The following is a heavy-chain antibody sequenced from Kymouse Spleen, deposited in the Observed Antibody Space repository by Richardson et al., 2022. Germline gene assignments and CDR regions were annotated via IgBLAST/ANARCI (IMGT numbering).Heavy chain of an antibody. J-gene: IGHJ6*02. V-gene: IGHV3-33*01. CDR2: IWYDGSNK. CDR3: ARGIAVAQGLPYYYYGMDV. Sequence: QVQLVESGGGVVQPGRSLRLSCAASGFTFSSYGMHWVRQAPGKGLEWVAVIWYDGSNKYYADSVKGRFTISRDNSKNTLYLQMNSLRAEDTAVYYCARGIAVAQGLPYYYYGMDVWGQGTTVTVSS. D-gene: IGHD6-19*01. CDR1: GFTFSSYG.